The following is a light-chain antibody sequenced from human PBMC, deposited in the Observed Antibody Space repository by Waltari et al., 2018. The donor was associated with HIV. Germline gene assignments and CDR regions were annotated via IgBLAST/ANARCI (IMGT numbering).Light chain of an antibody. Sequence: QLVLTQSPSASASLGASAKLTCTLSSGHSSHAIAWHQQQPEKGPRYLMKLNSDGSHSKGDGIPDRFSGSSSGAERYLTVSSLQSEDEADYYCQTWGTGIQVFGGGTKLTVL. CDR2: LNSDGSH. CDR1: SGHSSHA. V-gene: IGLV4-69*01. CDR3: QTWGTGIQV. J-gene: IGLJ2*01.